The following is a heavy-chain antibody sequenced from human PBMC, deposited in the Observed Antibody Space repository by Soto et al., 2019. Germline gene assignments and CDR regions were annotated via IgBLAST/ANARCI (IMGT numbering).Heavy chain of an antibody. CDR1: GGSISSSSYY. Sequence: QLQLQESGPGLVKPSETLSLTCTVSGGSISSSSYYWGWIRQPPGKGLERIGSIYYSGSTSYNPSLKGQVTIPVDTSKNQFSLKLSSVTAADTAVYYCADRPAILTGYYRFGGVDYWGQGTLVTVSS. D-gene: IGHD3-9*01. J-gene: IGHJ4*02. V-gene: IGHV4-39*01. CDR2: IYYSGST. CDR3: ADRPAILTGYYRFGGVDY.